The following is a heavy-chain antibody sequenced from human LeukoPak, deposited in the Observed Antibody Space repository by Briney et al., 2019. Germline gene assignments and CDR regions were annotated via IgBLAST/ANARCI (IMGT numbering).Heavy chain of an antibody. D-gene: IGHD3-22*01. Sequence: SETLSLTCTVSGVSMRSSSYYWSWIRQPPGKGLEWIGYIYYSGSTNYNPSLKSRVTISVDTSKNQFSLKLSSVTAADTAVYYCARGAQNYYDSSGYWDYWGQGTLVTVSS. J-gene: IGHJ4*02. V-gene: IGHV4-61*01. CDR1: GVSMRSSSYY. CDR2: IYYSGST. CDR3: ARGAQNYYDSSGYWDY.